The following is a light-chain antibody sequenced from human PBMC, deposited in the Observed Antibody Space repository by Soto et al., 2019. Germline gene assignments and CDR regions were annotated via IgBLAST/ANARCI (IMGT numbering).Light chain of an antibody. Sequence: QSILTQPPSASGTPGQRVTISCSGSGSNIGSNFVDWYQQLPGTAPRLLIYRDNLRPSGVPDRFSGSKSGTSASLGISGLRSEDEGDFYCATWDDSLTTVVFGGGTKVTVL. CDR1: GSNIGSNF. CDR3: ATWDDSLTTVV. V-gene: IGLV1-47*01. CDR2: RDN. J-gene: IGLJ3*02.